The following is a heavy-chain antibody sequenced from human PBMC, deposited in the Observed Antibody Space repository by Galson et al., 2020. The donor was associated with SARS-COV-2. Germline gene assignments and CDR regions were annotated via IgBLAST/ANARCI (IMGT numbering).Heavy chain of an antibody. Sequence: GGSLRLSCAAYGFTFSSYAMSWVRQAPGKGLEWVSAIRGTGGSTHYAESVKGRFNIPRDNSKNTLYLQMNSLRAEDTAVYYCAKVGSPTYYDFWSGSDYFDYWGQGTLVTVSS. CDR3: AKVGSPTYYDFWSGSDYFDY. V-gene: IGHV3-23*01. CDR2: IRGTGGST. CDR1: GFTFSSYA. D-gene: IGHD3-3*01. J-gene: IGHJ4*02.